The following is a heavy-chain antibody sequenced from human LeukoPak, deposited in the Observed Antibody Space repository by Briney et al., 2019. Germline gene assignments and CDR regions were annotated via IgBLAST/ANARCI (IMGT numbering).Heavy chain of an antibody. D-gene: IGHD3-10*01. Sequence: GGSLRLSCAASGFTVSSNYMSWVRQAPGKGLEWVSVIYSGGSTYYADSVKGRFTTSRDNSKNTLYLQMNSLRAEDTAVYYCATSMVRGGSHPYYFDYWGQGTLVTVSS. CDR2: IYSGGST. CDR3: ATSMVRGGSHPYYFDY. V-gene: IGHV3-53*01. J-gene: IGHJ4*02. CDR1: GFTVSSNY.